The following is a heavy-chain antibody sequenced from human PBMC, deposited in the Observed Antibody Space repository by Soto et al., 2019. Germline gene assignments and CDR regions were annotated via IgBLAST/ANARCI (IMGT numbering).Heavy chain of an antibody. J-gene: IGHJ4*02. D-gene: IGHD5-12*01. V-gene: IGHV4-30-4*01. Sequence: SETLSLTCTVSGGSISSGDYYWSWIRQPPGKGLEWIGYIYYSGSTYYNPSLKSRVTISVDTSKNQFSLKLSSVTAADTAVYYRERVTYDYANDYWGQGTLVTVSS. CDR1: GGSISSGDYY. CDR3: ERVTYDYANDY. CDR2: IYYSGST.